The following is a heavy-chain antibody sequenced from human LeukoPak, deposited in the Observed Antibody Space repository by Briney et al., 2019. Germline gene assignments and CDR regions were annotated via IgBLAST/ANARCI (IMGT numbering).Heavy chain of an antibody. CDR1: GGSVSSDEYY. CDR3: ARRTGSFYGFDI. Sequence: SETLSLTCIVSGGSVSSDEYYWSWFRQHPGEGLEWIGYIYYSGSTYYNPSLKSRATISLDTSKNQFSLKLTSVTAADSAVYYCARRTGSFYGFDIWGQGTRVTVSS. D-gene: IGHD1-26*01. CDR2: IYYSGST. J-gene: IGHJ3*02. V-gene: IGHV4-31*03.